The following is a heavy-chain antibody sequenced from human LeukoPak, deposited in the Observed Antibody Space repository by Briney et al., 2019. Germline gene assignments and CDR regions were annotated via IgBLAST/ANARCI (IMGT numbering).Heavy chain of an antibody. CDR2: ISSSSSTI. Sequence: GGSLRLSCAASGFTLSSYSMNWVRQAPGKGLEWVSYISSSSSTIYYADSVKGRFTISRDNAKNSLYLQMNSLRDEDTAVYYCARDPPPYYYGSGSYFWGQGTLVTVSS. D-gene: IGHD3-10*01. CDR1: GFTLSSYS. CDR3: ARDPPPYYYGSGSYF. V-gene: IGHV3-48*02. J-gene: IGHJ4*02.